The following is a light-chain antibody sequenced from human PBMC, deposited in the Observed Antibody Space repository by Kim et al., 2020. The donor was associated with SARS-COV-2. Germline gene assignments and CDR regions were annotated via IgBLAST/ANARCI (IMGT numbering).Light chain of an antibody. CDR1: SNNVGYQG. J-gene: IGLJ3*02. CDR2: RDN. Sequence: QAGLTQPPSVSKDLRQTATLTCTGNSNNVGYQGAARLQQHQGHPPKLLSHRDNNRPSGVSERLSASRSGSTAYLTITGLQPEDEADYYCSAWDISLDAWVFGGGTQLTVL. V-gene: IGLV10-54*01. CDR3: SAWDISLDAWV.